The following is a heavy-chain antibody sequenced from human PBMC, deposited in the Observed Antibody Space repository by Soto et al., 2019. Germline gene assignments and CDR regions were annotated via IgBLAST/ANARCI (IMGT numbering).Heavy chain of an antibody. CDR2: ISAYNGNT. CDR1: GYTFTSYG. Sequence: QVQLVQSGAEVKKPGASVKVSCKASGYTFTSYGITWVRQAPGQGLEWMGWISAYNGNTNYAQKLQGRVTMTTDTSTITAYMELRSLRSDDTAVYYCARDDDFWSGYLLLDYWGQGTLVTVSS. J-gene: IGHJ4*02. D-gene: IGHD3-3*01. V-gene: IGHV1-18*01. CDR3: ARDDDFWSGYLLLDY.